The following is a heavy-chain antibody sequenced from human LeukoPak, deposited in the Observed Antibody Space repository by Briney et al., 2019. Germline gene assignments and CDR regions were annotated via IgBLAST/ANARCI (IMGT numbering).Heavy chain of an antibody. CDR1: GFTFSSFN. CDR3: AKDGGGADFFFDY. J-gene: IGHJ4*02. Sequence: GGSLRLSCGTSGFTFSSFNIHWVRQAPGKGLEWVAFIRHDGSDKYYADSVKGRFTISRDNSKNTLFLQVDSLRTDDTAVYHCAKDGGGADFFFDYWGQGTLVTVSS. CDR2: IRHDGSDK. D-gene: IGHD2-21*02. V-gene: IGHV3-30*02.